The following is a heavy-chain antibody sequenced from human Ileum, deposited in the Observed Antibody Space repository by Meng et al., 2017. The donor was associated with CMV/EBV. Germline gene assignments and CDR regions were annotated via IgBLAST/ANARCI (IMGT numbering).Heavy chain of an antibody. CDR3: ARGTQGAYLDI. CDR2: INPSRGIT. J-gene: IGHJ4*02. CDR1: GYKFTDYY. V-gene: IGHV1-46*01. D-gene: IGHD3-16*01. Sequence: SCKASGYKFTDYYLHCVRQAPGQGLEWMGIINPSRGITNFAQKFRDRLTMTRDTSTTTVYMELSSLTSDDTAVYYCARGTQGAYLDIWGQGTLVTVSS.